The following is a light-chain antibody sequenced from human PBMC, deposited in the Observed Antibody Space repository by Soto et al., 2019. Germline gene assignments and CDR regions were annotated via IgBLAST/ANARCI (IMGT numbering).Light chain of an antibody. V-gene: IGKV1-9*01. Sequence: DIQLTQSPSFLSASVGDRVTISCRASQGIRSYLAWYQQTPGKAPKLLIYASSTLQSGVPSRFSGSGSGTDFTLTIGSLQPEDFATYYCQQLNTFPVTFGQGTRLDI. J-gene: IGKJ5*01. CDR3: QQLNTFPVT. CDR1: QGIRSY. CDR2: ASS.